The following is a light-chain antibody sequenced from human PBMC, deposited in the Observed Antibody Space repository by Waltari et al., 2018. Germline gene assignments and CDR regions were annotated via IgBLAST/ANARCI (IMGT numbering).Light chain of an antibody. Sequence: DIQMTQSPSSVSASVGDRVTITCRASQGIATYLAWYQQKPGKAPDLLICAASILQSGVPSRFSGSGSGTNFTLTISNLQPEDFATYYCQQANSPYTFGQGTKLEIK. CDR2: AAS. J-gene: IGKJ2*01. CDR3: QQANSPYT. V-gene: IGKV1D-12*01. CDR1: QGIATY.